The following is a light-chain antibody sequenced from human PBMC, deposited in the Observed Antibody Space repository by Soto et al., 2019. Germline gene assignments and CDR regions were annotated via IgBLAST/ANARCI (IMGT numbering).Light chain of an antibody. J-gene: IGLJ1*01. V-gene: IGLV2-14*01. CDR2: EVS. CDR3: SSYTINTLYV. CDR1: TSDVTGYNY. Sequence: SALTQPASVSGSSGQSITISCTGTTSDVTGYNYVSWYQQHPGKAPKLMIYEVSNRPSGVSNRFSGSKSGNTASLTISGLQTEDEADYYCSSYTINTLYVFGTGTKVTVL.